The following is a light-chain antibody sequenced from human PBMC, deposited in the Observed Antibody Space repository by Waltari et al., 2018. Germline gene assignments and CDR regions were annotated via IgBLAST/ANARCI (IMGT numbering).Light chain of an antibody. CDR1: QILSNNF. CDR2: GAS. Sequence: EIVLTQSPGTLSLSTGQRATLSCRASQILSNNFLAWYQQMSVQPPRLLIYGASRRATGIPDRFSVAGSGTDFTLTISRLEAEDSAVYYCQQYANSPYTFGQGTKLEV. V-gene: IGKV3-20*01. CDR3: QQYANSPYT. J-gene: IGKJ2*01.